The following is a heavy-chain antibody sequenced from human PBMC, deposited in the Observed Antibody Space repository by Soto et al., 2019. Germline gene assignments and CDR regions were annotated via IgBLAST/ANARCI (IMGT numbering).Heavy chain of an antibody. D-gene: IGHD3-3*01. CDR1: GFTFSSYA. CDR2: ISGSGGST. V-gene: IGHV3-23*01. Sequence: GSLRLSCAASGFTFSSYAMSWVRQAPGKGLEWVSAISGSGGSTYYADSVKGRFTISRDNSKNTLYLQMNSLRAEDTAVYYCAKGGHYDFWSGYETPNWFDPWGQGTLVTVSS. J-gene: IGHJ5*02. CDR3: AKGGHYDFWSGYETPNWFDP.